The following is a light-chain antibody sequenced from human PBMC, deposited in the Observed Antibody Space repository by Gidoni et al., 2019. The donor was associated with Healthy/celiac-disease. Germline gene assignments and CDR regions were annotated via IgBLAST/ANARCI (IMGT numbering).Light chain of an antibody. J-gene: IGKJ1*01. Sequence: EIVLTQSPGTLSLSPGERATISCRASQSVSSSYLAWYQQKPGQAPRLLIYGASSRATGIPDRFSGSGSGTDFTLTISRLEPEDFAVYYCQQYGSSPGTFGQGTKVETK. V-gene: IGKV3-20*01. CDR2: GAS. CDR1: QSVSSSY. CDR3: QQYGSSPGT.